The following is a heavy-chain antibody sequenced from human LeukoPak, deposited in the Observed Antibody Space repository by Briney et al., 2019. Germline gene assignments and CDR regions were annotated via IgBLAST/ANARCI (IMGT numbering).Heavy chain of an antibody. D-gene: IGHD5-12*01. Sequence: PSETLSLTCAVYGGSFSGYYWSWIRQPPGKGLEWIGEMNHSGSTNYNASLKSRVTISVETSKNQFSLKLSSVTAADTAVYYCARRPQYSGYGPLDYWGQGTLVTVSS. CDR3: ARRPQYSGYGPLDY. J-gene: IGHJ4*02. V-gene: IGHV4-34*01. CDR2: MNHSGST. CDR1: GGSFSGYY.